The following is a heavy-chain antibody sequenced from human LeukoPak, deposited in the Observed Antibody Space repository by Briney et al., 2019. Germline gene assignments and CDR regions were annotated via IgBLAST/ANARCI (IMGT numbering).Heavy chain of an antibody. CDR3: ARRYCSSTSCLIDY. J-gene: IGHJ4*02. CDR1: GFTFSSYE. D-gene: IGHD2-2*01. Sequence: GGSLRLSCAASGFTFSSYEMNWVRQAPGKGLEWLSYISSSGTTIYYADSVKGRFTISRDNAKNSLYLQMDSLRAEDTAVYYCARRYCSSTSCLIDYWGQGTLVTVSS. CDR2: ISSSGTTI. V-gene: IGHV3-48*03.